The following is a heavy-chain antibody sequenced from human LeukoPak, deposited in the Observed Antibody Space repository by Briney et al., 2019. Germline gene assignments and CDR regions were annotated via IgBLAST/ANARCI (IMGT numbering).Heavy chain of an antibody. CDR3: ARDPLRRYDY. CDR1: GFTFNNAR. Sequence: PAGSLILTGAASGFTFNNARMTWVRQAPGKGLEWVATIKDDGTEKYYVDSVKGRFTISRDNAKNSLYLQMNSLRAEDTALYYCARDPLRRYDYWGQGTLLTVSS. J-gene: IGHJ4*02. CDR2: IKDDGTEK. V-gene: IGHV3-7*01.